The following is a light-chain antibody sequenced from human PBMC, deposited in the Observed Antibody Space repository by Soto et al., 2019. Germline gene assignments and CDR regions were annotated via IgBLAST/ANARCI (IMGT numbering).Light chain of an antibody. V-gene: IGKV3-15*01. Sequence: DRVMTQSPATLSVAPGERVAFSCRASQGVSRKLAWYQHKPGQAPRLLISGASTGATGIPARFSGSGSGTEFTLTISSLQSEDCAIYYCQQYHTWPITFGQGTRLEIK. CDR2: GAS. CDR3: QQYHTWPIT. CDR1: QGVSRK. J-gene: IGKJ5*01.